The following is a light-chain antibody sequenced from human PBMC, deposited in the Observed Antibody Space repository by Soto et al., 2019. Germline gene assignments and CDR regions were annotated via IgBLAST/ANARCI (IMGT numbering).Light chain of an antibody. J-gene: IGKJ2*02. V-gene: IGKV3-20*01. CDR2: GAS. CDR3: QQYGSLGT. Sequence: EIVLTQSPGTLSLSPGERATLSCRASQSVSSSYLAWYQQKPGQAPRLLIYGASSRATGIPDRFSGSGCGTDFTLTISRLEPEDFAVYYCQQYGSLGTLGQGTKLEIK. CDR1: QSVSSSY.